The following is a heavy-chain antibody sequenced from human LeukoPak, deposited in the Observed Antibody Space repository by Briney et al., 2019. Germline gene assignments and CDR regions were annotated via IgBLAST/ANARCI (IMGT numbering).Heavy chain of an antibody. CDR3: ARGGLLLRWFDP. Sequence: GATVKVSCKASGYTFTSYDINWVRQATGQGLEWMGWMNPNSGNTGYAQKFQGRVTITRNTSISTAYMELSSLRSEDTAVYYCARGGLLLRWFDPWGQGTLVTVSS. CDR2: MNPNSGNT. CDR1: GYTFTSYD. V-gene: IGHV1-8*03. J-gene: IGHJ5*02. D-gene: IGHD1-26*01.